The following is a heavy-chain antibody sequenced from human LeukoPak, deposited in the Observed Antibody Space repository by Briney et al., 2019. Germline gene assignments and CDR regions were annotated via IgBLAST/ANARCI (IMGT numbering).Heavy chain of an antibody. D-gene: IGHD5-18*01. J-gene: IGHJ5*02. CDR2: VNHSGST. Sequence: SETLSLTCAVYGGSFSGYYWSWIRQPPGKGLEWIGEVNHSGSTNYNPSLKSRVTISVDTSKNLFSLKLSSVTAADTAVYYCARGGYSYGYVNWFDPWGQGTLVTVSS. V-gene: IGHV4-34*01. CDR1: GGSFSGYY. CDR3: ARGGYSYGYVNWFDP.